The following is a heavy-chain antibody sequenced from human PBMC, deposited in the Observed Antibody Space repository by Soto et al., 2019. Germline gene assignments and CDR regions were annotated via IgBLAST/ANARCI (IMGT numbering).Heavy chain of an antibody. CDR3: ARGTWGSGYWYFDL. Sequence: QVQLVQSRAEVKKPGSSVKVSCKASGGTFSSYAISWVRQAPRQGLEWMGGIIPIFGTANYAQKFQGRVTITADESTSTAYMELSSLRSEDTAVYYCARGTWGSGYWYFDLWGRGTLVTVSS. J-gene: IGHJ2*01. V-gene: IGHV1-69*12. CDR1: GGTFSSYA. D-gene: IGHD7-27*01. CDR2: IIPIFGTA.